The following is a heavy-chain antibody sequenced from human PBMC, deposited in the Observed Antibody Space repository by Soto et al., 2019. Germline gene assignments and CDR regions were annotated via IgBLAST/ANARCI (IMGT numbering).Heavy chain of an antibody. Sequence: GGSLRLSCAASGFTFSSYSMNWVRQAPGKGLEWVSSISSSSSYIYYADSVKGRFTISRDNAKNSLYLQMNSLRAEDTAVYYCARGGIFGVVIRHYWGQGTLVTVSS. V-gene: IGHV3-21*01. J-gene: IGHJ4*02. CDR2: ISSSSSYI. D-gene: IGHD3-3*01. CDR1: GFTFSSYS. CDR3: ARGGIFGVVIRHY.